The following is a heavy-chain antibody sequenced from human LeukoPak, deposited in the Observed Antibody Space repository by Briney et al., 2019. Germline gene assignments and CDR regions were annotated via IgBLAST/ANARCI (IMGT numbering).Heavy chain of an antibody. CDR2: IIPILGIA. Sequence: SVNVSCTASLGTFSTYVITRVRQAAGPGLEWMRRIIPILGIANYAQKFQGRVTITADKSTSTAYMELSSLRSEDTAVYYCARDTSGGGWWGQGTLVTVSS. D-gene: IGHD3-16*01. CDR1: LGTFSTYV. V-gene: IGHV1-69*04. J-gene: IGHJ4*02. CDR3: ARDTSGGGW.